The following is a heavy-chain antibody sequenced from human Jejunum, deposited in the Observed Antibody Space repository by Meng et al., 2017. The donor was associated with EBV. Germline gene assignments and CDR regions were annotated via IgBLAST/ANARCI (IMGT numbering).Heavy chain of an antibody. CDR3: AKRSLASGWYYQQ. J-gene: IGHJ1*01. Sequence: EVQLVESGGGLVQPGGSLRLSCAASGFMFSSYAMSWVRQAPGKGLDWVSAVSGSGGSTYYADSVTGRFTVSRDNSKNTLYLQMNSLRAEDTAVYYCAKRSLASGWYYQQWGKGTLGTVSS. CDR2: VSGSGGST. CDR1: GFMFSSYA. V-gene: IGHV3-23*04. D-gene: IGHD6-19*01.